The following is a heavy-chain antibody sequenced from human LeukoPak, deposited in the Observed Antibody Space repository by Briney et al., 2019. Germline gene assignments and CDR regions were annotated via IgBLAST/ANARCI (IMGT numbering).Heavy chain of an antibody. CDR3: ARLGYDILTGYYSPELVYYYYYMDV. CDR1: GYSISSGSC. D-gene: IGHD3-9*01. V-gene: IGHV4-38-2*02. CDR2: IYHSGST. Sequence: PSETLSLTCTVSGYSISSGSCWGWIRQPPGEGLDWIGSIYHSGSTFYNPSLKSRVTISVDTSKNQFSLKLSSVTAADTAVYYCARLGYDILTGYYSPELVYYYYYMDVWGKGTTVTISS. J-gene: IGHJ6*03.